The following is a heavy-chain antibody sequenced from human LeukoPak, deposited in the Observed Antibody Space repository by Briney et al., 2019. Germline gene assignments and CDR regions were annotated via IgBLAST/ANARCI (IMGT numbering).Heavy chain of an antibody. V-gene: IGHV4-34*01. CDR1: GGSFSGYY. D-gene: IGHD2-2*01. CDR2: INHSGST. Sequence: SETLSLTCAVYGGSFSGYYWSWIRQPPGKGLEWIGEINHSGSTNYNPSLKSRVTISIDTAKNQFSLKLSSVTAADTAVYYCARSFTSWSGFDFWGQGTLVTVSS. J-gene: IGHJ4*02. CDR3: ARSFTSWSGFDF.